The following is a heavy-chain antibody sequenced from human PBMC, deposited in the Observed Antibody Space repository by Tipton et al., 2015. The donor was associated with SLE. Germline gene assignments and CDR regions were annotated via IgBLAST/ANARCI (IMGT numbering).Heavy chain of an antibody. V-gene: IGHV4-4*07. J-gene: IGHJ4*02. CDR2: ISSSGST. D-gene: IGHD3-3*01. CDR3: ATSTYDFWRGYYFDN. Sequence: TLSLTCTVSGGSISSYYWSWIRQPAGKGLEWIGRISSSGSTNYNPPLTSRVTISLDTSKNQFSLELSSVTAADTAVYYCATSTYDFWRGYYFDNWGQGTLVTVSS. CDR1: GGSISSYY.